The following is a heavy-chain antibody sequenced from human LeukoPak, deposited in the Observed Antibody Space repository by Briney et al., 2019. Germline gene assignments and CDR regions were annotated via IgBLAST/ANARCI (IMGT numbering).Heavy chain of an antibody. CDR1: GYTFTSYY. D-gene: IGHD6-25*01. V-gene: IGHV1-2*02. J-gene: IGHJ5*02. Sequence: ASVKVSCKASGYTFTSYYMHWVRQAPGQGLQWVGWINPNSGNTHYSQKFQDRVTMTRDTSISTAYMELNSLRSDDTAVYYCAREGAAAEDVNWFDPWGQGTLVTVSS. CDR3: AREGAAAEDVNWFDP. CDR2: INPNSGNT.